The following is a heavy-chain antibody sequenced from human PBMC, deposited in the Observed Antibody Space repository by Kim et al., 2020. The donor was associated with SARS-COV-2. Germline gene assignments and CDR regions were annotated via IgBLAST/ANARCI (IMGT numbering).Heavy chain of an antibody. V-gene: IGHV3-21*01. D-gene: IGHD3-3*01. J-gene: IGHJ4*02. Sequence: DSVKGRFTISRDNAKNSLYLQMNSLRAEDTAVYYCARDYGGFWSGYTFDYWGQGTLVTVSS. CDR3: ARDYGGFWSGYTFDY.